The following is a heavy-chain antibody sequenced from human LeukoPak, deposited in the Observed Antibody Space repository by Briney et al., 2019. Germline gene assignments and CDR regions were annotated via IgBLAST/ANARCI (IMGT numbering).Heavy chain of an antibody. CDR2: VYNSGST. CDR1: GGSFNSITYY. Sequence: SETLSLTCSVSGGSFNSITYYWSWLRQPPGKGLEWIGFVYNSGSTNYNPSLKSRVTISVDTSKNKFSLKLTSVTAADTAIYFCASRAKLYSGSGSPGDAFEIWGQGTMVTVSS. J-gene: IGHJ3*02. CDR3: ASRAKLYSGSGSPGDAFEI. D-gene: IGHD3-10*01. V-gene: IGHV4-61*01.